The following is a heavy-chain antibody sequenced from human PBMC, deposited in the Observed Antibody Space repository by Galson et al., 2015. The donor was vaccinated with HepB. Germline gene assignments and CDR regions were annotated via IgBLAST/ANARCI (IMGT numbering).Heavy chain of an antibody. CDR1: GYTFTSYA. D-gene: IGHD3-3*01. Sequence: SVKVSCKASGYTFTSYAMNWVRQAPGQGLEWMGWINTNTGNPTYAQGFTGRFVFSLDTSVSTAYLQISSLKAEDTAVYYCARGFTIFGVVPWDYWGQGTLVTVSS. V-gene: IGHV7-4-1*02. CDR3: ARGFTIFGVVPWDY. CDR2: INTNTGNP. J-gene: IGHJ4*02.